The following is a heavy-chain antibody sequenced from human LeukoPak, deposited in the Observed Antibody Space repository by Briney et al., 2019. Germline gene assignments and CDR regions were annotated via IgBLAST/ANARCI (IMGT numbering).Heavy chain of an antibody. CDR1: GGTFSSYA. CDR2: IIPIFGTA. J-gene: IGHJ4*02. V-gene: IGHV1-69*05. CDR3: ARDRKQGYCSGGSCYSGLDY. D-gene: IGHD2-15*01. Sequence: SAKVSCKASGGTFSSYAISWVRQAPGQGLEWMGGIIPIFGTANYAQKFQGRVTITTDESTSTAYMELSSLRSEDTAVYYCARDRKQGYCSGGSCYSGLDYWGQGTLVTVS.